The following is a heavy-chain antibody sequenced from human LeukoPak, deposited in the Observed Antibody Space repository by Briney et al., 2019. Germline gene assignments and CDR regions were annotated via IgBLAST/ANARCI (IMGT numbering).Heavy chain of an antibody. D-gene: IGHD6-13*01. CDR2: ISAYNGNT. CDR3: ARDGQQQLLLYYYYYGMDV. V-gene: IGHV1-18*01. J-gene: IGHJ6*02. CDR1: GYTFTSYG. Sequence: GASVKVSCKASGYTFTSYGISWVRQAPGQGLEWMGWISAYNGNTNYAQKLQGRVTMTTDTSTSTAYMEPRSLRSDDTAVYYCARDGQQQLLLYYYYYGMDVWGQGTTVTVSS.